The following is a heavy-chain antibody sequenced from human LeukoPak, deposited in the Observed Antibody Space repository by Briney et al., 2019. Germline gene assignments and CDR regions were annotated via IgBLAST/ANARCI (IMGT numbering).Heavy chain of an antibody. J-gene: IGHJ4*02. CDR1: GDSISSYY. CDR3: AREADRYDFWSGYYSWFDY. Sequence: SETLSLTCTVSGDSISSYYWSWIRQPAGKGLEWIGRIYTSGSTKYNPSLKRRVTMSVDTSKNQFSLKLSSVTAADTAVYYCAREADRYDFWSGYYSWFDYWGQRTLVTVSS. V-gene: IGHV4-4*07. D-gene: IGHD3-3*01. CDR2: IYTSGST.